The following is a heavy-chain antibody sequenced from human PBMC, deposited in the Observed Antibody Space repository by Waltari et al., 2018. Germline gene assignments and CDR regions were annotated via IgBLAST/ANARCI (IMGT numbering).Heavy chain of an antibody. J-gene: IGHJ4*02. Sequence: QLQLQESGPGLVKPSETLSLTCTVSGGSISSSSYYWGWIRQPPGKGLEWIVSIYYSGSTYYNPSLKSRVTISVDTSKNQFSLKLSSVTAADTAVYYCASTYSSGWYENRNWGQGTLVTVSS. CDR2: IYYSGST. D-gene: IGHD6-19*01. CDR3: ASTYSSGWYENRN. CDR1: GGSISSSSYY. V-gene: IGHV4-39*01.